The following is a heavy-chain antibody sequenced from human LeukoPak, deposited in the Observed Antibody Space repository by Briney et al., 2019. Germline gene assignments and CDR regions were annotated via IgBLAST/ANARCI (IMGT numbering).Heavy chain of an antibody. CDR2: IYYSGST. J-gene: IGHJ6*02. CDR3: ARLHHYYGMDV. V-gene: IGHV4-59*08. CDR1: GGSISSYY. Sequence: SGTLSLTCTVSGGSISSYYWSWIRQPPGKGLEWIGYIYYSGSTNYNPSLKSRVTISVDTSKNQFSLKLSSVTAADTAVYYCARLHHYYGMDVWGQGTTVTVSS.